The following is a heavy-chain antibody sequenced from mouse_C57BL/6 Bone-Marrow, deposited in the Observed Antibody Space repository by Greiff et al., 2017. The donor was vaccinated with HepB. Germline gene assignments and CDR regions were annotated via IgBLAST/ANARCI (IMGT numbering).Heavy chain of an antibody. CDR2: IRYSGST. V-gene: IGHV3-8*01. J-gene: IGHJ4*01. Sequence: EVKLMESGPGLAKPSQTLSLTCSVTGYSITSDYWNWIRKFPGNKLEYMGYIRYSGSTYYNPSLKSRISITRDTSKNQYYLQLNSVTTEDTATYYCARWDSSGTGAMDYWGQGTSVTVSS. CDR1: GYSITSDY. CDR3: ARWDSSGTGAMDY. D-gene: IGHD3-2*02.